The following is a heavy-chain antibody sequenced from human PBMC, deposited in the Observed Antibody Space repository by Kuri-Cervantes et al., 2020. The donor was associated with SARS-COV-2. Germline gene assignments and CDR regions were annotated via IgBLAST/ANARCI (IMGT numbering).Heavy chain of an antibody. CDR3: ARAGTASGYDQYYYYYYGIDV. CDR2: INSDGSST. D-gene: IGHD5-12*01. CDR1: GFTFSSYW. Sequence: GESLKISCAASGFTFSSYWMHWVRQAPGKGLVWVSRINSDGSSTSYADSVKGRFTISRDNAKNTLYLQMNSLRAEDTAVYYCARAGTASGYDQYYYYYYGIDVWGQGTTVTVSS. V-gene: IGHV3-74*01. J-gene: IGHJ6*02.